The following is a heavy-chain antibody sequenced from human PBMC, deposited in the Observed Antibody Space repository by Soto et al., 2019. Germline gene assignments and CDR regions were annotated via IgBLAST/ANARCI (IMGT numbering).Heavy chain of an antibody. CDR3: ARDKRKYGILTGTYYYYGMDV. D-gene: IGHD3-9*01. J-gene: IGHJ6*02. CDR2: IYYSGST. CDR1: GGSISSGDYY. Sequence: PSETLSLTCTVSGGSISSGDYYWSWIRQPPGKGLEWIGYIYYSGSTYYNPSLKSRVTISVDTSKNQFSLKLSSVTAADTAVYYCARDKRKYGILTGTYYYYGMDVWGQGTTVTVSS. V-gene: IGHV4-30-4*01.